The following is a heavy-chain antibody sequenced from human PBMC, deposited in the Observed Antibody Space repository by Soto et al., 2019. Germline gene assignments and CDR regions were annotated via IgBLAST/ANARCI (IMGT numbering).Heavy chain of an antibody. V-gene: IGHV3-23*01. D-gene: IGHD3-3*01. CDR2: ISHNGGTT. CDR1: GFTFSSYA. CDR3: AKVSHTTIYGAVIENGMDV. Sequence: GGSLRLSCAASGFTFSSYAMSWVRQAPGKGLEWVSGISHNGGTTYYADSVKGRFTISRDNSKNMLYLQMNSLRGEDTAVYYCAKVSHTTIYGAVIENGMDVWGQGTTVTVSS. J-gene: IGHJ6*02.